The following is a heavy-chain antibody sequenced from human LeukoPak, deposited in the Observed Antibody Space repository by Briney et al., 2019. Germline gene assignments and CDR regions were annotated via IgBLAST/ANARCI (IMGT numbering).Heavy chain of an antibody. CDR3: ARLVDRSLAYFDL. CDR1: GGSISSSSYY. CDR2: IYYSGST. J-gene: IGHJ2*01. D-gene: IGHD3-22*01. V-gene: IGHV4-39*01. Sequence: SETLSLTCTVSGGSISSSSYYWGWIRQPPGKGLEWIGSIYYSGSTYYNPSLKSRVTISVDTSKNQFSLKLSSVTAADTAVYYCARLVDRSLAYFDLWGRGTLVTVSS.